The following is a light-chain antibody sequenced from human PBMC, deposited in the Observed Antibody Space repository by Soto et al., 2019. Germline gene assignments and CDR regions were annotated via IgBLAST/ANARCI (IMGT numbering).Light chain of an antibody. V-gene: IGLV1-40*01. CDR1: TSNIGSNYD. CDR3: QSYDSRLSAVV. CDR2: GNN. J-gene: IGLJ2*01. Sequence: QSVLTQPPSVSGAPGQRVTISCTGSTSNIGSNYDVHRYQQIPGTAPKLLIYGNNNRPSGVPDRFSGSKSATSASLAITGLQADDEADYYCQSYDSRLSAVVFGGGTKVTVL.